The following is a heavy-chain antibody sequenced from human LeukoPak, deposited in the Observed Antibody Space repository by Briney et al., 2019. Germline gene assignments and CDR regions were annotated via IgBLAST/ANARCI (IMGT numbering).Heavy chain of an antibody. CDR2: IYYSGST. J-gene: IGHJ4*02. CDR1: GGSISSGDYY. CDR3: ARARGYSYGEVLEN. V-gene: IGHV4-30-4*08. Sequence: SQTLSLTCTVSGGSISSGDYYWSWIRQPPGKGLEWVGYIYYSGSTYYNPSLKSRVTISVDTSKNQFSLKLSSVTAADTAVYYCARARGYSYGEVLENWGQGTLVTVSS. D-gene: IGHD5-18*01.